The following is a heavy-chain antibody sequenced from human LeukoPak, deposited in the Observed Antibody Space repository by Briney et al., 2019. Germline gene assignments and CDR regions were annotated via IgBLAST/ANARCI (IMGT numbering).Heavy chain of an antibody. V-gene: IGHV3-74*01. CDR3: ARGLDYYDSSGYY. CDR2: IDSDGSST. Sequence: GGSLRLSCAASGFTFRNYWMHWVRHAPGKGLVWVSRIDSDGSSTSYADSVKGRFAISRDNAKNTLYLQMNSLSVEDTAVYHCARGLDYYDSSGYYWGQGTLVTVSS. J-gene: IGHJ4*02. CDR1: GFTFRNYW. D-gene: IGHD3-22*01.